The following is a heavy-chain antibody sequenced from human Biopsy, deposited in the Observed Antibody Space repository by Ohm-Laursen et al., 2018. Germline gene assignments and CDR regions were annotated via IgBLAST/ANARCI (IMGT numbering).Heavy chain of an antibody. D-gene: IGHD2-21*01. V-gene: IGHV3-48*03. J-gene: IGHJ6*02. CDR3: TRLAYYYYYGMDV. CDR1: GFTFNIHE. CDR2: ITGSSITI. Sequence: RLSCAASGFTFNIHEINWVRQAPGKGLEWISYITGSSITIYYGDSVKGRFTTSRDNAKNSLYLERNSLRAEDTGVYYCTRLAYYYYYGMDVWGQGTTVTVSS.